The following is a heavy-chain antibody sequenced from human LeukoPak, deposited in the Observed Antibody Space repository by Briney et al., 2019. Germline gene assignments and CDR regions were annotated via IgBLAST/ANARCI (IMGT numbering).Heavy chain of an antibody. CDR1: GFTFSSYI. CDR3: AKPAGGG. D-gene: IGHD3-10*01. CDR2: IKGSAEAT. Sequence: GGSLRLSCEASGFTFSSYIMTWVRQAPGKGLEWVSTIKGSAEATFYADSVKDRFTISRDNSKNTLYLQMNSLRVEDTAVYYCAKPAGGGWGQGTLVTVSS. V-gene: IGHV3-23*01. J-gene: IGHJ4*02.